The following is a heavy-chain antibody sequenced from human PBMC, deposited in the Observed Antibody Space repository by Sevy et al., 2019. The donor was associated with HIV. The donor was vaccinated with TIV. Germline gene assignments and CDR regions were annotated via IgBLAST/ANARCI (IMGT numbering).Heavy chain of an antibody. CDR2: FGAYNGNI. CDR1: GYNFMSYG. J-gene: IGHJ5*02. Sequence: ASVKVSCKASGYNFMSYGISWVRQAPGQGLEWMGWFGAYNGNIKIAEKLQGRVTMTTDTSTSTAYMELRSLRSDDTAVYYCARCLGGLRPWEYNWFDPWGQGTLVTVSS. CDR3: ARCLGGLRPWEYNWFDP. D-gene: IGHD1-26*01. V-gene: IGHV1-18*01.